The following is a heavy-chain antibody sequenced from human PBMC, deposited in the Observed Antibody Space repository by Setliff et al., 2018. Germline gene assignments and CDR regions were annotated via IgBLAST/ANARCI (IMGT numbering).Heavy chain of an antibody. CDR2: IYSDGRS. V-gene: IGHV4-4*07. Sequence: KSSETLSLTCNVYGASVINYYWNWIRQSAGEGLEWLGRIYSDGRSSYNPSLKSRISMSLDASKNEIFLKMSSLTAADTARYYCVRVGREYGDSGGHDAFRNGGPGKMVTVSS. CDR1: GASVINYY. J-gene: IGHJ3*01. D-gene: IGHD4-17*01. CDR3: VRVGREYGDSGGHDAFRN.